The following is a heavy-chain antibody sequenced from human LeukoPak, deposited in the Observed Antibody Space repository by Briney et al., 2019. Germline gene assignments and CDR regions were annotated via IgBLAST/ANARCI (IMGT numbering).Heavy chain of an antibody. Sequence: GGSLRLSCAAPGFTFSSYSMNWVRQAPGKGLEWVSSISSSSSYIYYADSVKGRFAISRDNAKNSLYLQMNSLRAEDTAVYYCASEEQSAFDIWGQGTMVTVSS. J-gene: IGHJ3*02. CDR3: ASEEQSAFDI. D-gene: IGHD1-26*01. CDR1: GFTFSSYS. CDR2: ISSSSSYI. V-gene: IGHV3-21*01.